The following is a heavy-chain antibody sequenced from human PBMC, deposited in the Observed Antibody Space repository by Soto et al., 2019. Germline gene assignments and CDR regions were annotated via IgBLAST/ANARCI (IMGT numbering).Heavy chain of an antibody. CDR2: ISWNSVRI. D-gene: IGHD6-6*01. CDR1: GFTFDDYA. CDR3: AKANSSSAPPGSF. V-gene: IGHV3-9*01. Sequence: EVQLVESGGGLVQPGRSLRLSCAASGFTFDDYAMHWVRQAPGKGLEWVSDISWNSVRIAYADSVKGRFTISRDNAKKTLYLQMYSLRAEDTALYYCAKANSSSAPPGSFWGQGTLVTVSS. J-gene: IGHJ4*02.